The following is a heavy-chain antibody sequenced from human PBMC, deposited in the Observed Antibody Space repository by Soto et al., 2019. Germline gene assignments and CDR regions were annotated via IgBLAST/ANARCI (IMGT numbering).Heavy chain of an antibody. CDR3: ARVGYCSGGSCPLPYYFDY. CDR2: IFSNDEK. Sequence: QVTLKESGPVLVKPTETLTLTCTVSGFSLSNARMGVSWIRQPPGKALEWLAHIFSNDEKSYSTSLKSRLTISKDTSKSQVVLTMTNIDPVDTATYYCARVGYCSGGSCPLPYYFDYWGQGTLVTVSS. CDR1: GFSLSNARMG. V-gene: IGHV2-26*01. D-gene: IGHD2-15*01. J-gene: IGHJ4*02.